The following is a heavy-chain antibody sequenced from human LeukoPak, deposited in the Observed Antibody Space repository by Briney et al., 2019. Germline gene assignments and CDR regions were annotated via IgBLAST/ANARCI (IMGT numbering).Heavy chain of an antibody. CDR2: INPNSGGT. D-gene: IGHD3-22*01. V-gene: IGHV1-2*02. CDR3: ARAYYYDSSSYFDY. J-gene: IGHJ4*02. CDR1: GYTFTGYY. Sequence: ASVKVSCKASGYTFTGYYMHWVRQAPGQGLEWMGWINPNSGGTNYAQKFQGRVTMTRDTSISTAYMELSRLRSDDTAVYYCARAYYYDSSSYFDYWGQGTLVTVSS.